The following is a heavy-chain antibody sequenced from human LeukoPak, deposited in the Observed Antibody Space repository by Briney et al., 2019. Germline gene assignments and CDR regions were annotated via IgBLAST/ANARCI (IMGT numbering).Heavy chain of an antibody. V-gene: IGHV4-59*01. CDR3: ATHSGSWGVLDY. J-gene: IGHJ4*02. CDR1: GGSISSYY. CDR2: IYYSGST. D-gene: IGHD6-13*01. Sequence: PETLSLTCTVSGGSISSYYWSWIRQPPEKGLEWIGYIYYSGSTNYNPSLKSRVTISVDTSKNQFSLKLSSVTAADTAVYYCATHSGSWGVLDYWGQGTLVTVSS.